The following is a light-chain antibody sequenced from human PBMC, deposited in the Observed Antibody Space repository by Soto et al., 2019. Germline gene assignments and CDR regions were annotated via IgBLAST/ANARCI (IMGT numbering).Light chain of an antibody. CDR1: QGIRND. CDR2: AAS. Sequence: AIKMTQSPSSLSASVGDRVTITCRASQGIRNDLAWFQQKPGKAPKLLIYAASNLQSVVPARFSGSGSGANFTLTIISLQPEDFSTYYCLQKYFYPFTFGPGTKVDIK. CDR3: LQKYFYPFT. V-gene: IGKV1-6*01. J-gene: IGKJ3*01.